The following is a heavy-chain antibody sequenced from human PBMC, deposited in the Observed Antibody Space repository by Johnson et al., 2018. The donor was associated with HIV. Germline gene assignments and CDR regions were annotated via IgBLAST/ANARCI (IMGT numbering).Heavy chain of an antibody. D-gene: IGHD6-19*01. CDR3: ARDGYSSGWYGNDAFDI. CDR1: GFTFDDYG. V-gene: IGHV3-7*01. CDR2: IKQDGSEK. Sequence: EVQLVESGGGVVRPGGSLRLSCAASGFTFDDYGMSWVRQAPGKGLEWVANIKQDGSEKYYVDSVKGRFTISRDNAKNSLYLQMNSLRAEDTAVYYCARDGYSSGWYGNDAFDIWGQGTMVTVSS. J-gene: IGHJ3*02.